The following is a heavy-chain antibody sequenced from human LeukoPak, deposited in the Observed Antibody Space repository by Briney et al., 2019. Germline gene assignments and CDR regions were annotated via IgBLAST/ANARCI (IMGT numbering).Heavy chain of an antibody. CDR1: GYTSTGYY. CDR2: INPNSGGT. CDR3: ARVRRANCSSTSCYRFDP. J-gene: IGHJ5*02. D-gene: IGHD2-2*01. Sequence: GGSVKVSCKASGYTSTGYYMHWVRQAPGQGLEWMGWINPNSGGTNYAQKFQGRVTMTRDTSISTAYMELSRLRSDDTAVYYCARVRRANCSSTSCYRFDPWGQGTLVTVSS. V-gene: IGHV1-2*02.